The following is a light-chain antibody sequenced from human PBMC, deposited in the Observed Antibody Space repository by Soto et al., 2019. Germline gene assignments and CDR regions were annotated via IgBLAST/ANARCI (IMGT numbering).Light chain of an antibody. Sequence: QLVLTQSSSASASLGSSVKLTCTLSSGHSTYIIAWHQQQPGKAPRYLMKVEGSGSYNKGSGIPDRFSGSSSGADRYLTIANLRFEDEADYYCETWDTNVVVFGGGTKVTVL. CDR3: ETWDTNVVV. V-gene: IGLV4-60*02. J-gene: IGLJ2*01. CDR2: VEGSGSY. CDR1: SGHSTYI.